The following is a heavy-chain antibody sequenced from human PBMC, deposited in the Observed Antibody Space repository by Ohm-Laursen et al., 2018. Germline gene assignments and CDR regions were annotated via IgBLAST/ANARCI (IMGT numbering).Heavy chain of an antibody. J-gene: IGHJ4*02. V-gene: IGHV3-9*01. CDR1: GFIFGDYS. Sequence: SLRLSCTASGFIFGDYSMTWIRQAPGKGLEWVSGISWNSGSIGYADSVKGRFTISRDNAKNSLYLQMNSLRAEDTAVYYCARNDFWSGPYYIYWGQGTLVTVSS. CDR2: ISWNSGSI. D-gene: IGHD3-3*01. CDR3: ARNDFWSGPYYIY.